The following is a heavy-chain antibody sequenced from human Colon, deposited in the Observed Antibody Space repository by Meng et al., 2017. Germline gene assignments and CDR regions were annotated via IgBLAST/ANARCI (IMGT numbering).Heavy chain of an antibody. J-gene: IGHJ5*02. V-gene: IGHV4-30-4*01. CDR3: ARDRKHYGERGWFDP. CDR2: IYYSGST. CDR1: GGSISSGDYY. D-gene: IGHD4-17*01. Sequence: QVQLRRRAPGLVHPSKPLSLTCTVAGGSISSGDYYWSWIRQPSGKGLEWIGYIYYSGSTYSNASLKSRVTISIDRSKNQFSLKLSSVTAADTAVYYCARDRKHYGERGWFDPWGQGTLVTVSS.